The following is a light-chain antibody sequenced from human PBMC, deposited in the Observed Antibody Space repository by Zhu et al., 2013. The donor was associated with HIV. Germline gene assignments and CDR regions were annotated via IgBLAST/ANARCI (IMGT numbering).Light chain of an antibody. V-gene: IGKV1-5*03. CDR1: QSISNL. J-gene: IGKJ1*01. CDR2: RAS. Sequence: DIQMTQSPSTLSTSVGDRVTITCRANQSISNLLAWYQQKPGKAPNLLIYRASGLQGGVPSRFSGSGSGTDFTLTIRSLQPDDFAIYYCQQYYSLWTFGQGTKVEIK. CDR3: QQYYSLWT.